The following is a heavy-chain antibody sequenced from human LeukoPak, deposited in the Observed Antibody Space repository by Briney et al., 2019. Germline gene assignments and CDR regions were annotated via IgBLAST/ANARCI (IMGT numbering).Heavy chain of an antibody. CDR1: GFTFSSYW. Sequence: GGSLRLSCAAPGFTFSSYWMHWVRQAPGKGLVWVSRINSDGSSTNYADSVKGRFTISRDNAKNTLYLQMNRLRAEDTAVYYCAREVTRVVDYWGQGTLVTVSS. J-gene: IGHJ4*02. CDR2: INSDGSST. V-gene: IGHV3-74*01. CDR3: AREVTRVVDY. D-gene: IGHD4-23*01.